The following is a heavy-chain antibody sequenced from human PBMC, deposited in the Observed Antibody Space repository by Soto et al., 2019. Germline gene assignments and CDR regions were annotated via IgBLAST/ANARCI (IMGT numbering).Heavy chain of an antibody. CDR1: GFTVSSNY. Sequence: GGSLRLSCAASGFTVSSNYMSWVRQAPGKGLEWVSVIYSGGSTYYADSVKGRFTISRDNSKNTLYLQMNSLRAEDTAVYYCARFSSSCLALDYWGQGTLVTVSS. V-gene: IGHV3-53*01. J-gene: IGHJ4*02. CDR3: ARFSSSCLALDY. CDR2: IYSGGST. D-gene: IGHD6-13*01.